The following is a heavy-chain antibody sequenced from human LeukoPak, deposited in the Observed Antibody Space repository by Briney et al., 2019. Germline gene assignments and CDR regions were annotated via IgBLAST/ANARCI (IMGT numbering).Heavy chain of an antibody. V-gene: IGHV4-59*11. CDR2: IANSGST. D-gene: IGHD1-26*01. J-gene: IGHJ4*02. CDR1: GASISYHY. CDR3: ARGNGDLLD. Sequence: PSETLSLTCTVSGASISYHYWNWVRQPPGKGLEWIGSIANSGSTNYNPSLKSRVTISVDTSQNHFSLKLTSVTSADTAVYYCARGNGDLLDWGQGTLVTVSS.